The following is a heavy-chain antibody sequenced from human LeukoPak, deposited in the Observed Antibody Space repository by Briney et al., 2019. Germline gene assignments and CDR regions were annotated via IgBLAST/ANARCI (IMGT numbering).Heavy chain of an antibody. Sequence: SETLSLTCSVSGGSVTSGGFYWAWPRQPPGKGPEWIATIYYTGSTYYNPSLQTRLPISIDTSKNEFSLRLTSVTATDTAVYHCARHSGSGSLSRPFDPWGQGILVTVSP. V-gene: IGHV4-39*01. CDR3: ARHSGSGSLSRPFDP. J-gene: IGHJ5*02. D-gene: IGHD3-10*01. CDR1: GGSVTSGGFY. CDR2: IYYTGST.